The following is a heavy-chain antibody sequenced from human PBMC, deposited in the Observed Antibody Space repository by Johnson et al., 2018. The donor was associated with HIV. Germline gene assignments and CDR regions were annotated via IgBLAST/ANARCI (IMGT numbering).Heavy chain of an antibody. CDR2: IYSGGST. D-gene: IGHD3-22*01. J-gene: IGHJ3*02. V-gene: IGHV3-66*01. CDR1: GFTVSSNY. CDR3: ASVPMIVVLDGAFDI. Sequence: EVQLVESGGGLVQPGGSLRLSCAASGFTVSSNYMSWVRPAPGKGLEWVSVIYSGGSTYYADSVTGRFTISSDNSKNTLYLQMNSLRAEDTAVYYCASVPMIVVLDGAFDIWGQGTMVTVSS.